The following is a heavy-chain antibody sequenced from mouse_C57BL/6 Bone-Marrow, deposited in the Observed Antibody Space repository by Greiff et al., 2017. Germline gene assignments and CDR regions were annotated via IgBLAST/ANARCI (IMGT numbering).Heavy chain of an antibody. J-gene: IGHJ4*01. CDR1: GFNIKDDY. CDR3: TFDGPYYAMDY. V-gene: IGHV14-4*01. Sequence: EVQLQQSGAELVRPGASVKLSCTASGFNIKDDYMHWVKQRPEQGLEWIGWIDPENGDTEYASKFQGKATITADTSSNTAHLQLSSLTSEDTAVYYCTFDGPYYAMDYWGQGTSVTVSS. CDR2: IDPENGDT. D-gene: IGHD2-3*01.